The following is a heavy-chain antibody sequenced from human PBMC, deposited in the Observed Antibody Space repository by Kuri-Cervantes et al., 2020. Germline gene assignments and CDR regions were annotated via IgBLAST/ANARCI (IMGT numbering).Heavy chain of an antibody. CDR2: INHSGST. D-gene: IGHD3-22*01. CDR3: ARVLRTSGFIIDY. J-gene: IGHJ4*02. V-gene: IGHV4-34*09. CDR1: GGSFSGYY. Sequence: SETLSLTCAVYGGSFSGYYWSWIRQPPGKGLEWIGEINHSGSTNYNPSLKGRVTISVDTSKNQFSLKLTLVTAADTAMYYCARVLRTSGFIIDYWGQGTLVTVSS.